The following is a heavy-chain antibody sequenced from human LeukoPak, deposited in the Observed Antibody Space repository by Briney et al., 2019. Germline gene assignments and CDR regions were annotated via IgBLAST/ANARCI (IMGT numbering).Heavy chain of an antibody. CDR3: AVNSTKHTFDI. V-gene: IGHV4-59*08. CDR2: IYYSGGT. Sequence: PSETLSLTCTVSGDSMSPFYWSWIRQSPGKGLEWIGSIYYSGGTNYNPSLKSRVTISVDTSKNQFSLELSSVSAADTAVYYCAVNSTKHTFDIWGQGTMVTVSS. J-gene: IGHJ3*02. D-gene: IGHD1-1*01. CDR1: GDSMSPFY.